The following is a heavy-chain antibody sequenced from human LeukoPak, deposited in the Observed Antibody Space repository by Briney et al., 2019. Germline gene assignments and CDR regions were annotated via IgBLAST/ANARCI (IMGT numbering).Heavy chain of an antibody. V-gene: IGHV3-33*01. CDR1: GFTFSTYG. J-gene: IGHJ4*02. CDR3: ARSADSSGTYFPFDY. Sequence: GGSLRLSCAASGFTFSTYGMHWVRQAPGKGLEWVAVIWYDGSNRYYADSVKGRFTISRDNSKNTLDVQMSSLRAEDTAVYYCARSADSSGTYFPFDYWGQGTLVTVSS. D-gene: IGHD3-10*01. CDR2: IWYDGSNR.